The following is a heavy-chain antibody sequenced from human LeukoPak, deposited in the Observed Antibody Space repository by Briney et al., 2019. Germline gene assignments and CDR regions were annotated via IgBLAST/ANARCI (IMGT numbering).Heavy chain of an antibody. Sequence: ASVKVSCKASGYTFTSYGVSWVRQAPGQGLEWMGGIIPIFGTANYAQKFQGRVTITADESTSTAYMELSSLRSEDTAVYYCARDSNGLYDYWGQGTLVTVSS. D-gene: IGHD3-3*01. CDR2: IIPIFGTA. CDR1: GYTFTSYG. V-gene: IGHV1-69*13. CDR3: ARDSNGLYDY. J-gene: IGHJ4*02.